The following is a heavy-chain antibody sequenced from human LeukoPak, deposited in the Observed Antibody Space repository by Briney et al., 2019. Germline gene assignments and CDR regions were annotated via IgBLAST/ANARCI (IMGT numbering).Heavy chain of an antibody. CDR2: INPSGGYP. CDR3: AKGGFIAVTGTRWFDP. Sequence: ASVKVSCKASGYTFTNYYIHWVRQAPGQGLEWMGIINPSGGYPSYAQKFQGRVTMTRDTSTSTVYMELSSLRSEDTAVYYCAKGGFIAVTGTRWFDPRGQGTLVTVSS. V-gene: IGHV1-46*01. CDR1: GYTFTNYY. D-gene: IGHD6-13*01. J-gene: IGHJ5*02.